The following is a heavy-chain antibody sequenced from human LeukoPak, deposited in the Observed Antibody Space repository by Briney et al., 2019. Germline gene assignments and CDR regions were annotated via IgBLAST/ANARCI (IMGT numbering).Heavy chain of an antibody. CDR2: INPSGGST. Sequence: GASVKVSCKASGYTFTSYYMHWVRQAPGQGLERMGIINPSGGSTSYAQKFQGRVTMTRDTSTSTVYMELSSLRSEDTAVYYCARAYYYDSSGYYPFDYWGQGTLVTVSS. D-gene: IGHD3-22*01. J-gene: IGHJ4*02. V-gene: IGHV1-46*01. CDR1: GYTFTSYY. CDR3: ARAYYYDSSGYYPFDY.